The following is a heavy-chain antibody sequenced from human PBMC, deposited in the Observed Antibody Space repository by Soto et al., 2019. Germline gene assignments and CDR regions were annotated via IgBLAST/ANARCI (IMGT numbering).Heavy chain of an antibody. CDR3: ARDLDGSGSYYTDY. CDR1: GYSFSNYG. J-gene: IGHJ4*02. CDR2: ITPYKDNT. D-gene: IGHD3-10*01. V-gene: IGHV1-18*04. Sequence: VASVKVSCKASGYSFSNYGISWVRQAPGQGLEWMGWITPYKDNTKYAQKLQGRVTMTTDTSTSTAYMELRSLTSDDTAVYYCARDLDGSGSYYTDYWGQGTLVTVSS.